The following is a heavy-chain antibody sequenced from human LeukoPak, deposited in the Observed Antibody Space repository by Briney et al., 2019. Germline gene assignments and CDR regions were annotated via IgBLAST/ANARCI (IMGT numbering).Heavy chain of an antibody. CDR3: AKDLTRSIIVVPAADY. V-gene: IGHV3-23*01. D-gene: IGHD2-2*01. CDR1: GFTFSSYA. Sequence: GGSLRLSCAASGFTFSSYAMSWVRQAPGKGLEWVSAISGSGGSTYYADSVKGRFTISRDNSKNTLYLQMNSLRAEDTAVYYCAKDLTRSIIVVPAADYWGQGTLVTVSS. CDR2: ISGSGGST. J-gene: IGHJ4*02.